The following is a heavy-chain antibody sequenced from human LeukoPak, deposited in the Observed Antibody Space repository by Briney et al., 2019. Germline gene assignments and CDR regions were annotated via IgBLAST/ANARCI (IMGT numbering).Heavy chain of an antibody. CDR3: ARDPQDHEPAY. V-gene: IGHV3-23*01. CDR1: GFTFRIYA. D-gene: IGHD1-14*01. J-gene: IGHJ4*02. CDR2: ISGGDGTT. Sequence: GGSLRLSCAASGFTFRIYAMTWVRQTPGKGLEWVSDISGGDGTTSYADSVKGRFTISRDNSKNTLYLQMNSLRAEDTAVYYCARDPQDHEPAYWGQGTLVTVSS.